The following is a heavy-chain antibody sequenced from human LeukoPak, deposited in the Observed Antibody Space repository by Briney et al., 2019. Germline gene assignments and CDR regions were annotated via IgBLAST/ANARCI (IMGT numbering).Heavy chain of an antibody. D-gene: IGHD6-6*01. CDR1: GFSLSTSGVG. Sequence: ESGPTLVNPTQTLTLTCTFSGFSLSTSGVGVGWIRQPPGKALEWLALIYWDDDKRYSPSLKSRLTITKDSSKNQVVLTMTNMDPVDTATYYCAYGSSSRELFDYWGQGTLVTVSS. J-gene: IGHJ4*02. V-gene: IGHV2-5*02. CDR2: IYWDDDK. CDR3: AYGSSSRELFDY.